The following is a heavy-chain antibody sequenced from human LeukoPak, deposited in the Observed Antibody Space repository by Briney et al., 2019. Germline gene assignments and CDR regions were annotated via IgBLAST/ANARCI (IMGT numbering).Heavy chain of an antibody. CDR3: AKDRTRQAY. V-gene: IGHV3-7*03. J-gene: IGHJ4*02. CDR1: GFTFSNYW. D-gene: IGHD3-3*01. Sequence: GGSLRLSCAASGFTFSNYWMSWVRQTPGKGLEWVANIKEDGSDKYYVDSLKGRFTISRGNAKNSLYLQMNSLRAEDTAVYYCAKDRTRQAYWGQGTLVTVSS. CDR2: IKEDGSDK.